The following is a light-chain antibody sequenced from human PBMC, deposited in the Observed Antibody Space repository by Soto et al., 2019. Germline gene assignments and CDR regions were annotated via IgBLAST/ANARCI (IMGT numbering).Light chain of an antibody. CDR3: QHRANWWT. J-gene: IGKJ1*01. V-gene: IGKV3-11*01. Sequence: EIVLTQSPATLSLSPGERASLSCRASQSVSNYLSWYQQKPGQAPRLLMYETSRRATGIPARFSGSGSGTDFTLTISSLEPEDFAVYYCQHRANWWTFGQGTKVDI. CDR2: ETS. CDR1: QSVSNY.